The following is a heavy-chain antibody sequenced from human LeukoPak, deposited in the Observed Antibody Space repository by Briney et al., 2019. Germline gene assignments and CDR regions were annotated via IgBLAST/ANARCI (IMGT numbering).Heavy chain of an antibody. J-gene: IGHJ6*03. CDR2: ISSSSSTI. D-gene: IGHD3-3*01. CDR1: GFTFSSYS. CDR3: ARKYYDFWSGYYTGVYYYYYMDV. Sequence: PGGSLRLSCAASGFTFSSYSMNWVRQAPGKGLEWVSYISSSSSTIYYADSVKGRFTISRDNAKNSLYLQMNSLRDEDTAVYYCARKYYDFWSGYYTGVYYYYYMDVWGKGTTVTVSS. V-gene: IGHV3-48*02.